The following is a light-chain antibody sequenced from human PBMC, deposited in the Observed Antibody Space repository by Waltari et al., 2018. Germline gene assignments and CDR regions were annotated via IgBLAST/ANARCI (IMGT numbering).Light chain of an antibody. Sequence: QSALTQPASVSGTPGQSITISCTGTTSDVGSYDLVPWYQQHPGEAPKLLFCEVFKRPPAISRRFSGSKSGSTASLTISGLQPEDEADYYCCSYAGRGTYVFGSGTKVTV. CDR3: CSYAGRGTYV. CDR2: EVF. CDR1: TSDVGSYDL. V-gene: IGLV2-23*02. J-gene: IGLJ1*01.